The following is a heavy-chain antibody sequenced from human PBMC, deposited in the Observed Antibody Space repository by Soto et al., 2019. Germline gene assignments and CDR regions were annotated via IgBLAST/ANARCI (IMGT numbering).Heavy chain of an antibody. CDR3: ARDTTDIVVVPADHSFDY. CDR1: GFTFSTYN. CDR2: MTTTSTHI. J-gene: IGHJ4*02. V-gene: IGHV3-48*01. D-gene: IGHD2-2*01. Sequence: LRLSCAASGFTFSTYNMVWVRQAPGMGLEWLSYMTTTSTHIYYADSVKGRFTISRDNAKNSLYLQMNSLRAEDTAVYYCARDTTDIVVVPADHSFDYWGQGTLVTVSS.